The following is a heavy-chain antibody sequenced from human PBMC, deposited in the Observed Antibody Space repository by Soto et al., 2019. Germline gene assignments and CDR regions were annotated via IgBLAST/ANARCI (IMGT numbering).Heavy chain of an antibody. CDR1: GGTFSSYT. CDR2: IIPILGIA. D-gene: IGHD5-18*01. V-gene: IGHV1-69*02. CDR3: ARRGERAMAGDDAFDI. J-gene: IGHJ3*02. Sequence: QVQLVQSGAEVKKPGSSVKVSCKASGGTFSSYTISWVRQAPGQGLEWMGRIIPILGIANYAQKFQGRVTISADKSTSTADMELSSLRSEDTAVYYCARRGERAMAGDDAFDIWGQGTMVTVSS.